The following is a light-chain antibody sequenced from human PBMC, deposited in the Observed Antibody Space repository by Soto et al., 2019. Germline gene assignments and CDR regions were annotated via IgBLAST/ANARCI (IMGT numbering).Light chain of an antibody. CDR1: SSNIGAGYD. CDR3: QSYDTSLSGVI. V-gene: IGLV1-40*01. Sequence: QPVLTQTPSVSGAPGQKITMSCTGSSSNIGAGYDVHWYQQVPGAAPRLLIYADNNRPSGVPDRFSASTSGTSASLAITGLQGEDEANYYCQSYDTSLSGVIFGAGTKLTVL. J-gene: IGLJ2*01. CDR2: ADN.